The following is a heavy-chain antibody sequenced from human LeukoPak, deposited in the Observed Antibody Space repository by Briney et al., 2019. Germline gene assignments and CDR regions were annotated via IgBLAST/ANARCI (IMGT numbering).Heavy chain of an antibody. Sequence: SETLSLTCTVSGGSISSGTSYWNWIRQPAGKGLEWIGHIYNSGSTSYNPSLKGRVTISVDTSKNQFSLKLSSVTAADTAVYYCARGARRFLEWLSAPLDYWGQGTLVTVSS. J-gene: IGHJ4*02. D-gene: IGHD3-3*01. CDR2: IYNSGST. V-gene: IGHV4-61*09. CDR3: ARGARRFLEWLSAPLDY. CDR1: GGSISSGTSY.